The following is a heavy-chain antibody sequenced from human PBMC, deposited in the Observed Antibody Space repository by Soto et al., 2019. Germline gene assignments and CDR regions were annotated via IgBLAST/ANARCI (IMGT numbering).Heavy chain of an antibody. J-gene: IGHJ4*02. Sequence: QVQLQESGPGLVKPSETLSLTCTVSGGSISNYYWSWIRQPPGKGLERIGYIHYSGSTKYNPSLRRPVPISAATSKNQFSLKLSSVTAADAAVYYCARGHYDFWSGYFATIDYWGQGTLVTVSS. CDR1: GGSISNYY. D-gene: IGHD3-3*01. CDR2: IHYSGST. CDR3: ARGHYDFWSGYFATIDY. V-gene: IGHV4-59*08.